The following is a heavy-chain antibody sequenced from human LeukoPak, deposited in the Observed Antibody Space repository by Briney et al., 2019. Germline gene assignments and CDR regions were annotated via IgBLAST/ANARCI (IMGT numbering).Heavy chain of an antibody. CDR2: IYYSGST. Sequence: SETLSLTCTVSGGSISSYYWGWIRQPPGKGLEWIGSIYYSGSTYYNPSLKSRVTISVDTSKNQFSLKLSSVTAADTAVYYCASGAYCGGDCYADFDYWGQGTLVTVSS. J-gene: IGHJ4*02. CDR3: ASGAYCGGDCYADFDY. CDR1: GGSISSYY. D-gene: IGHD2-21*02. V-gene: IGHV4-39*07.